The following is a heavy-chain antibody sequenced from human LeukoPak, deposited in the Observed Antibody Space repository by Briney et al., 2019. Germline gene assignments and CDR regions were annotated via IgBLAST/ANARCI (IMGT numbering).Heavy chain of an antibody. CDR3: VRDYYGSGSHPSPNWFDP. V-gene: IGHV3-21*01. D-gene: IGHD3-10*01. Sequence: GGSLRLSCAASGFTFSSYSMNWVRQAPGKGLEWVSSISSSSSYIYYADSVKGRFTISRDNAKNSLYLQMNSLRAEDTAVYYCVRDYYGSGSHPSPNWFDPWGQGTLVTVSS. CDR1: GFTFSSYS. CDR2: ISSSSSYI. J-gene: IGHJ5*02.